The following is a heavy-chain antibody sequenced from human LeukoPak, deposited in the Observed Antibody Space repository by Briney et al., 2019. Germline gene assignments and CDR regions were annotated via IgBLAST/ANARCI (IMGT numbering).Heavy chain of an antibody. J-gene: IGHJ6*02. D-gene: IGHD5-18*01. CDR2: IYYSGST. CDR3: ARESGYSYGYGPDYYYYGMDV. V-gene: IGHV4-59*01. CDR1: GGSISSYH. Sequence: SETLSLTCTVSGGSISSYHWSWIRQPPGKGLEWIGYIYYSGSTNYNPSLKSRVTISVDTSKNQFSLKLSSVTAADTAVYYCARESGYSYGYGPDYYYYGMDVWGQGTTVTVSS.